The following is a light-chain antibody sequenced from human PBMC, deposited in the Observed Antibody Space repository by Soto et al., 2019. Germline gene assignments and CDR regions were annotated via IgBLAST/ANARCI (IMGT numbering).Light chain of an antibody. CDR2: GGS. CDR1: QGIGRF. J-gene: IGKJ5*01. CDR3: QQVLSYPRT. Sequence: IQVTQSPSSLSASVGERVNVTCRASQGIGRFLAWYQQRPGKAPKLLIYGGSTVPSGVPSRFSGTGSGIDFTLTISSLQPEDFATYYCQQVLSYPRTFGQGTRLEIK. V-gene: IGKV1-9*01.